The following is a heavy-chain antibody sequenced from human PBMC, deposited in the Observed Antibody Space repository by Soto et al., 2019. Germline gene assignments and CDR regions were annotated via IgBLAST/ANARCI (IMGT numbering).Heavy chain of an antibody. Sequence: SVKVSCKSSGGTFSSHSINWVRQAPGQGLEWMGGIIPILGPANFAKKFQGRVTITADESTTTAYMELSSLTSEDTAVYYCATGSFTSTGGRIGYHYNAMDVWGQGTTVTVSS. D-gene: IGHD1-1*01. CDR2: IIPILGPA. CDR3: ATGSFTSTGGRIGYHYNAMDV. V-gene: IGHV1-69*13. CDR1: GGTFSSHS. J-gene: IGHJ6*02.